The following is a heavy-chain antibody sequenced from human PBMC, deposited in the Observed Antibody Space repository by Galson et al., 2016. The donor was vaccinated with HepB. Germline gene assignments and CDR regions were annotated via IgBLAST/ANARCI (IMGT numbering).Heavy chain of an antibody. Sequence: VKVSCKASGYTFTSYGISWVRQAPGHGLEWLGWISAYNGNTKYSQKLQGRGTMTTDASTSTAYMELRSLRSDDTAVYYCAREASSGWYGADYWCQGTLVTVSS. CDR2: ISAYNGNT. J-gene: IGHJ4*02. V-gene: IGHV1-18*04. CDR3: AREASSGWYGADY. CDR1: GYTFTSYG. D-gene: IGHD6-19*01.